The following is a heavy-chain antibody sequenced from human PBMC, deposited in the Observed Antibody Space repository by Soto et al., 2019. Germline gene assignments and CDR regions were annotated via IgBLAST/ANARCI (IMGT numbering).Heavy chain of an antibody. J-gene: IGHJ6*02. CDR1: GYPFPRSG. CDR3: AREGVAPYYYYGMDV. D-gene: IGHD5-12*01. Sequence: QVQLVQSGAEVKKPGASVKVPCRALGYPFPRSGIAWVDQALGQGPRWMGWISSYNGDTNYAQTFQGRVTMTTDTSTSTAYMELRSLRSDDTAVYYCAREGVAPYYYYGMDVWGQGTPVTVSS. V-gene: IGHV1-18*01. CDR2: ISSYNGDT.